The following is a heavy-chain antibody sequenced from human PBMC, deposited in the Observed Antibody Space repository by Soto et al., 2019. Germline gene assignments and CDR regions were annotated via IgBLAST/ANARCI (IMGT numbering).Heavy chain of an antibody. D-gene: IGHD4-17*01. Sequence: SVKVSCKASGYTFTGYYMHWVRQAPGQGLEWMGWINPIIGTANYAQKFQGRVTITADESTSTAYMELSSLRSEDTAVYYCARVSRSGGYGDSYYFDYWGQGTLVTVSS. J-gene: IGHJ4*02. CDR3: ARVSRSGGYGDSYYFDY. V-gene: IGHV1-69*13. CDR2: INPIIGTA. CDR1: GYTFTGYY.